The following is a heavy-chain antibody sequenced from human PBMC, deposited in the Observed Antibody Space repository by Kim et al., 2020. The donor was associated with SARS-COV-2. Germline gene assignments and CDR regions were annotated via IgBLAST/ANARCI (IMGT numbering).Heavy chain of an antibody. Sequence: SVKGRFTLSRDNSKNTLYLQMNSLRAEDTAVYYCARDPGYSSGWADAFDIWGQGTMVTVSS. D-gene: IGHD6-19*01. J-gene: IGHJ3*02. V-gene: IGHV3-30*07. CDR3: ARDPGYSSGWADAFDI.